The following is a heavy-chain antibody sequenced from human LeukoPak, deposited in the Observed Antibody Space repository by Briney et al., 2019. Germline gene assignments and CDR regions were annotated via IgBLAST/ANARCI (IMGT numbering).Heavy chain of an antibody. Sequence: GASVKVSCKASGYTFTSYAMNWVRQAPGQGLEWMGWINTNTGNPTYAQGFTGRFVFSLDTSVSTAYLQISSLKAEDTAVYYCARVPSTMVRGPRWWFDPWGQGTLVTVSS. CDR1: GYTFTSYA. D-gene: IGHD3-10*01. CDR3: ARVPSTMVRGPRWWFDP. J-gene: IGHJ5*02. CDR2: INTNTGNP. V-gene: IGHV7-4-1*02.